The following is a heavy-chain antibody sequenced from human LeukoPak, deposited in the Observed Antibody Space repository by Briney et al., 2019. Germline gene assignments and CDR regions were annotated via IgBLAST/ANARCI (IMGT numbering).Heavy chain of an antibody. CDR2: IHTSGTT. J-gene: IGHJ4*02. CDR3: ARVGLRIAARLDY. CDR1: GGSISGYY. Sequence: SETLSLTCTVSGGSISGYYWSWIRQPAGKGLEWIGRIHTSGTTDYSPFLKSRLTMSVDTSKNQFSLNLRSVTAADTAVYYCARVGLRIAARLDYRGQGTLVTVSS. V-gene: IGHV4-4*07. D-gene: IGHD6-6*01.